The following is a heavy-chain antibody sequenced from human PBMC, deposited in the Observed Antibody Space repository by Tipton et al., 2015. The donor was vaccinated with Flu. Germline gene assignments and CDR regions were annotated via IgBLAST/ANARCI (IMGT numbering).Heavy chain of an antibody. V-gene: IGHV4-4*07. D-gene: IGHD3-10*01. Sequence: PGLVKPSQTLSLTCTVSGGSLSSFYWTWIRQPVGKGLEWIGRMYDSESAKYNPSLKSRVTMSLDTSTHQVSLRLTSVTAADAAVYYCARGSGSGTFVIFDYWGQGTLVAVSS. J-gene: IGHJ4*02. CDR3: ARGSGSGTFVIFDY. CDR1: GGSLSSFY. CDR2: MYDSESA.